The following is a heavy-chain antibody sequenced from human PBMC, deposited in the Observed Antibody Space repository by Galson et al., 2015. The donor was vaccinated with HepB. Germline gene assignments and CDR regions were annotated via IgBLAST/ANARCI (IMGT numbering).Heavy chain of an antibody. D-gene: IGHD3-22*01. CDR2: IFYSGST. J-gene: IGHJ4*02. V-gene: IGHV4-61*05. Sequence: LSLTCTVSGGSISSDSCYWAWLRQPPGKGLDWIGYIFYSGSTNYNPSLKSRVTISVDTSKNQFSLKLSSVTAADTAVYYCVGQDYYDSSGPPFYWGQGTLVTVSS. CDR1: GGSISSDSCY. CDR3: VGQDYYDSSGPPFY.